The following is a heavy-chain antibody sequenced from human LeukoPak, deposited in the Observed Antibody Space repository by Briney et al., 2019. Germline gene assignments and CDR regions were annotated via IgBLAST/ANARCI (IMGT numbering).Heavy chain of an antibody. Sequence: GGSLRLSCAASGFTFINYSMNWVRQAPGKGLEWVPSISSTSTFIYYTDSLKGRFTISRDNAKNSLYLQMNSLRAEDTAIYYCARVHPLLSVESYYYYMDVWGKGTTVTVAS. V-gene: IGHV3-21*01. CDR3: ARVHPLLSVESYYYYMDV. CDR2: ISSTSTFI. J-gene: IGHJ6*03. D-gene: IGHD2/OR15-2a*01. CDR1: GFTFINYS.